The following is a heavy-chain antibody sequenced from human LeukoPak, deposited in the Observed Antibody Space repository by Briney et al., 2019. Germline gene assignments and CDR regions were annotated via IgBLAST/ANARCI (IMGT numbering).Heavy chain of an antibody. CDR2: ISGSGGST. CDR1: GFTVNTNF. V-gene: IGHV3-23*01. J-gene: IGHJ4*02. D-gene: IGHD3-10*01. CDR3: AKAKYYFGGNYFGY. Sequence: GGSLRLSCAAFGFTVNTNFMNWVRQAPGKGLEWVSAISGSGGSTYYADSVKGRFTISRDNSKNTLYLQMNSLRAEDTAVYYCAKAKYYFGGNYFGYWGQGTLVTVSS.